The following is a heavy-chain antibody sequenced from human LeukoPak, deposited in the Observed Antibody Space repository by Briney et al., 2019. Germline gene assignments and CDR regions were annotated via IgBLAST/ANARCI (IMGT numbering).Heavy chain of an antibody. D-gene: IGHD5-24*01. CDR2: ISSSGSSI. CDR1: GFSFSDYH. J-gene: IGHJ3*02. V-gene: IGHV3-11*04. Sequence: GGSLRLSCAASGFSFSDYHMTWIRQAPGKGLEWIPYISSSGSSIYYADSVKGRFTISRDNAKNSLYLQMNSLRAEDTAVYYCARVRDGYNSGAFDIWGPGTMVTVSS. CDR3: ARVRDGYNSGAFDI.